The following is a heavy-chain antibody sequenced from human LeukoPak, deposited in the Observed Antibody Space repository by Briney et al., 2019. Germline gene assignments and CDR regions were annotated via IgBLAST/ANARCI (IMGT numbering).Heavy chain of an antibody. Sequence: PSETLSLTCTVSGGSISSGDYYWSWIRQPPGKGLEWIGYIYYSGSTYYNPSLKSRVTISVDTSKNQFSLKLSSVTAADTAVYYCARGGEYYYYMDVWGKGTTVTVSS. CDR3: ARGGEYYYYMDV. J-gene: IGHJ6*03. D-gene: IGHD3-10*01. V-gene: IGHV4-30-4*08. CDR2: IYYSGST. CDR1: GGSISSGDYY.